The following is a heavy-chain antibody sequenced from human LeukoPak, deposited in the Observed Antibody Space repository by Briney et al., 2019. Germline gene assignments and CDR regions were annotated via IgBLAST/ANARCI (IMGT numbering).Heavy chain of an antibody. D-gene: IGHD6-19*01. Sequence: PGGSLRLSCAASGFTFDDYGMSWVRQAPGKGLEWVSGINWSGGRTGYADSAKGRFTISRDNAKNSLYLQMNSLRAEDTALYYCAKRSNSGWNLDYWGQGTLVTVSS. J-gene: IGHJ4*02. CDR3: AKRSNSGWNLDY. V-gene: IGHV3-20*04. CDR2: INWSGGRT. CDR1: GFTFDDYG.